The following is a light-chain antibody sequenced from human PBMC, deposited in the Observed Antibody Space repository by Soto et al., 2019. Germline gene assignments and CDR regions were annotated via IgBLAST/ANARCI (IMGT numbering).Light chain of an antibody. CDR1: QSLSIN. V-gene: IGKV3-15*01. CDR2: GIS. CDR3: QQYNSWPLT. J-gene: IGKJ4*01. Sequence: EIVMTQSPATLSVSPGEGATLSCRASQSLSINLAWYQQKPGQAPRLLFYGISNRVPGIPVRFSASGSGTEFTLTISSLQSEDVAVYYCQQYNSWPLTFGGGTKVQI.